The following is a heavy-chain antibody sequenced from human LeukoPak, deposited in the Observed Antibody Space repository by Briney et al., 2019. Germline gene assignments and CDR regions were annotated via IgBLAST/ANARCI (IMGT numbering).Heavy chain of an antibody. D-gene: IGHD3-22*01. Sequence: PGGSLRLSCAASGFTFSNYWMHWVRQAPGKGLVWVSRIKTDGSSTYYADSVKGRFTISRHNSKNTLYFQMNSLRAEDTAVYYCARDSSDSSGYYHFDYWGQGTLVTVSS. CDR2: IKTDGSST. V-gene: IGHV3-74*01. J-gene: IGHJ4*02. CDR1: GFTFSNYW. CDR3: ARDSSDSSGYYHFDY.